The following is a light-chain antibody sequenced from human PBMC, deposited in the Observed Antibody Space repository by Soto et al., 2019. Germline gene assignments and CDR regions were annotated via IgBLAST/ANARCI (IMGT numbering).Light chain of an antibody. V-gene: IGKV1-5*03. J-gene: IGKJ5*01. CDR2: KAS. Sequence: DIQMTQSPSTLSSSVGDRVTITCRASQSISSWLVWYQQKPGKAPNLLIYKASSLESGVPSRFSGSGSGTDFTLAISSLQPDDFAAYYCQQYNSYSITFGQGTRLEIK. CDR3: QQYNSYSIT. CDR1: QSISSW.